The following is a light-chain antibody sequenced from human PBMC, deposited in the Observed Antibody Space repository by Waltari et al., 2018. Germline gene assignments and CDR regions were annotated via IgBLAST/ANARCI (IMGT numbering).Light chain of an antibody. CDR1: QSVTTL. J-gene: IGKJ3*01. V-gene: IGKV3-11*01. CDR3: QQRSSWGFT. Sequence: EIVLTQSPATVSLSPGESATLSCRASQSVTTLLAWYQQRPGQAPRLLISDASNRATGLPARFSGSGFGTGFTLTISNLDPEDSAIYYCQQRSSWGFTFGPGTKVEIK. CDR2: DAS.